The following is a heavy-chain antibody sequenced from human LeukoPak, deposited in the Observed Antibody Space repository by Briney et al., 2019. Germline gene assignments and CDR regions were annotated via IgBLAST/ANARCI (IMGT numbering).Heavy chain of an antibody. J-gene: IGHJ4*02. CDR1: GYTFTSYY. D-gene: IGHD2-15*01. CDR3: ARDRPRPRDIVVVVAATYGFDY. Sequence: ASVKVSCKASGYTFTSYYMHWVRQAPGQGLEWMGIINPSGGSTSYAQEFQGRVTMTRDTSTSTVYMELSSLRSEDTAVYYCARDRPRPRDIVVVVAATYGFDYWGQGTLVTVSS. V-gene: IGHV1-46*01. CDR2: INPSGGST.